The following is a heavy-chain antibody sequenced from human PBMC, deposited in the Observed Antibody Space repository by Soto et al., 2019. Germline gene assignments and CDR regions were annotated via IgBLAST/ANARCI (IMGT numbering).Heavy chain of an antibody. D-gene: IGHD4-17*01. V-gene: IGHV4-39*01. CDR3: ATTNDYGDYVWYFDL. J-gene: IGHJ2*01. CDR1: GGSISSSSYY. Sequence: SETLSLTCTVSGGSISSSSYYWGWIRQPPGKGLEWIGSIYYSGSTYNPSLKSRDTISVDTSKNQFSLKLSSVTAADTAVYYCATTNDYGDYVWYFDLWGRGTLVTVSS. CDR2: IYYSGST.